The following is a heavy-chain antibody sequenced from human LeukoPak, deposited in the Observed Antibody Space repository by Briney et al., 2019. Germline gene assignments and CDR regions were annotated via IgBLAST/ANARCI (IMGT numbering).Heavy chain of an antibody. CDR2: ISYDGSNK. D-gene: IGHD2-2*01. J-gene: IGHJ4*02. CDR3: AKGSYCSSTSCPFGY. V-gene: IGHV3-30*04. CDR1: GFTFSSCA. Sequence: PGRSLRLSCAASGFTFSSCAMHWVRQAPGKGLEWVAVISYDGSNKYYADSVKGRFTISRDNSKNTLYLQMNSLRAEDTAVYYCAKGSYCSSTSCPFGYWGQGTLVTVSS.